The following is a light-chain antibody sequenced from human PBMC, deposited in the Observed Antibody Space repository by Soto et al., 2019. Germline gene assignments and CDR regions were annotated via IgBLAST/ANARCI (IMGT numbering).Light chain of an antibody. CDR3: AAWDDDVPGLV. J-gene: IGLJ3*02. CDR1: SSNLGSKT. V-gene: IGLV1-44*01. Sequence: QSVLTQPPSASGTPGQRVTISCSGSSSNLGSKTVNSYQQLPGAAPKLLISSNNQRPSGVPGRFSGSKSGTSASLAISGLQSEDDADYYCAAWDDDVPGLVFGGGTKLTVL. CDR2: SNN.